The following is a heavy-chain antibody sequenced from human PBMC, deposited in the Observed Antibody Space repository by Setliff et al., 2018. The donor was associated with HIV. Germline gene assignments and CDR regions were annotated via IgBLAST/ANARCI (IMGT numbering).Heavy chain of an antibody. CDR1: GDSISSGGFY. CDR3: ARRGRQHIDAFDI. D-gene: IGHD2-21*01. Sequence: KPSETLSLTCTVSGDSISSGGFYCNWFRQYPEKGLEWIGWIHYSGRTNFNPSLRSRATISFDTSKNQFSLNLTSVTAADTAVYYCARRGRQHIDAFDIWCQGTMVTVSS. CDR2: IHYSGRT. V-gene: IGHV4-31*03. J-gene: IGHJ3*02.